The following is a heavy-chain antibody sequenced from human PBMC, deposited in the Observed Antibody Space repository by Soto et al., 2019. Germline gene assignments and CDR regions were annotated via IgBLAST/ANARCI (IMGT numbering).Heavy chain of an antibody. Sequence: TSETLSLTCTVSGGSVSSGSYYWSWIRQPPGKGLEWIGYIYYSGSTNYNPSLKSRVTISVDTSKNQFSLKLSSVTAADTAVYYCVRTNWNDGGDWIDPSGQGTLVTVSS. CDR2: IYYSGST. D-gene: IGHD1-1*01. CDR3: VRTNWNDGGDWIDP. V-gene: IGHV4-61*01. CDR1: GGSVSSGSYY. J-gene: IGHJ5*02.